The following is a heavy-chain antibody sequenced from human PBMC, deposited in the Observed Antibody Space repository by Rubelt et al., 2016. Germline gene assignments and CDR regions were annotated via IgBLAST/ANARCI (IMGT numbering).Heavy chain of an antibody. D-gene: IGHD5-12*01. V-gene: IGHV4-59*08. CDR3: ARQPSSHTSGFLGGMDV. CDR2: IFYSGST. Sequence: QVQLQESGPGLVKPSETLSLTCTVSGGSISSDYWSWIRQPPGKGLEWLGYIFYSGSTNDNPSLKSRVTISVDTSKNQFPLKRGPVTAADTAVYYCARQPSSHTSGFLGGMDVWGQGTTVTVSS. CDR1: GGSISSDY. J-gene: IGHJ6*02.